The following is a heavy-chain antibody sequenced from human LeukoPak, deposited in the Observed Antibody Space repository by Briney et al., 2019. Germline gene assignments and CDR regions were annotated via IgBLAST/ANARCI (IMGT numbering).Heavy chain of an antibody. J-gene: IGHJ6*03. Sequence: PGRSLRLSCAASGFTFSSYAMSWVRQAAGKRPEWVSTISIDGGRTYYADSVKGRFTVSRDTSKNTLYLQMNSLRAEDTAVYYCARKGIGSSRYQNMDVWGKGTTVTVSS. CDR2: ISIDGGRT. CDR1: GFTFSSYA. CDR3: ARKGIGSSRYQNMDV. V-gene: IGHV3-23*01. D-gene: IGHD6-25*01.